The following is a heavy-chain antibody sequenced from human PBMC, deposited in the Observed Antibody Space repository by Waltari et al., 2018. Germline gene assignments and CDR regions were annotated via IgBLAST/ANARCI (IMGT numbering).Heavy chain of an antibody. V-gene: IGHV3-7*01. D-gene: IGHD3-16*01. Sequence: QLVESGGGSVQPGGSLSLSCAASGFTFSTSWMSWIRQAPEKGLEWVAIINLDGSETYYVDSVKGRFTISRDNARNSLYLQMNSLRVEDTAMYYCTRDVWKSCDVWGQGTTVTVPS. CDR1: GFTFSTSW. CDR2: INLDGSET. J-gene: IGHJ6*02. CDR3: TRDVWKSCDV.